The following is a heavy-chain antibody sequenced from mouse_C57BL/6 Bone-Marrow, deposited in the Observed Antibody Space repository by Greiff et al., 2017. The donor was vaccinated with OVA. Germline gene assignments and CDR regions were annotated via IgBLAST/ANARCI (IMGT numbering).Heavy chain of an antibody. CDR3: TRRLGEDWYFDV. CDR1: GFTFSDAW. D-gene: IGHD4-1*01. Sequence: EVKVEESGGGLVQPGGSMKLSCAASGFTFSDAWMDWVRQSPEKGLEWVAEIRNKANNHATYYAESVKGRFTISRDDSKSSVYLQMNSLRAEDTGIYYCTRRLGEDWYFDVWGTGTTVTVSS. V-gene: IGHV6-6*01. J-gene: IGHJ1*03. CDR2: IRNKANNHAT.